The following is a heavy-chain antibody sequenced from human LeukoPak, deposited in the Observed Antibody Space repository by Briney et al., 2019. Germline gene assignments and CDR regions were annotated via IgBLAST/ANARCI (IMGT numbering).Heavy chain of an antibody. CDR3: ARPYCDTTTCYSYFDF. CDR1: GYSFTSYW. CDR2: IYPGDSDT. V-gene: IGHV5-51*01. D-gene: IGHD2-2*01. J-gene: IGHJ4*02. Sequence: TPGESLKISCKGSGYSFTSYWIGWVRQMPGKGLEWMGIIYPGDSDTRYSPSFQGQVTFSADKSINTAYLQWSSLKASDTAIYYCARPYCDTTTCYSYFDFWGQGTLVSVSS.